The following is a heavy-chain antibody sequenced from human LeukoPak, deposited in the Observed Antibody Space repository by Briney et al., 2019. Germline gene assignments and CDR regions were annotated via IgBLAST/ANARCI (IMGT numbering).Heavy chain of an antibody. CDR3: ARRSTLYSSGRFYFDY. CDR1: GFTFTTYG. CDR2: ISTYNGNT. Sequence: ASVKVSCKASGFTFTTYGISWVRQAPGQGLEWMGWISTYNGNTNTDYAQKLQGRVTMTTDTSTSTAYMELRGLRSDDTAVYYCARRSTLYSSGRFYFDYWGQGTLVTVSS. D-gene: IGHD6-19*01. J-gene: IGHJ4*02. V-gene: IGHV1-18*01.